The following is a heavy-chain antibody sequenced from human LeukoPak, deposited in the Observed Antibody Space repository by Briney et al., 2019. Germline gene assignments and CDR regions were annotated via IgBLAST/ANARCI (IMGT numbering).Heavy chain of an antibody. CDR3: ARGGTEIYYRQYGMDV. J-gene: IGHJ6*02. CDR2: ISYDGSNK. V-gene: IGHV3-30*04. Sequence: GGSLRLSCVASGFTFNRYAIHWVRQAPGKGLEWVAVISYDGSNKNHAGSVKGRVTISRDNSKNTLYLQINSLRVEDSAVYYCARGGTEIYYRQYGMDVWGQGTTVTVSS. D-gene: IGHD3-10*01. CDR1: GFTFNRYA.